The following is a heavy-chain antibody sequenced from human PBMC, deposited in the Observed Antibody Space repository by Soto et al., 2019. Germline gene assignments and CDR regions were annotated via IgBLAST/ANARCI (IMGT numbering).Heavy chain of an antibody. CDR1: GFTFSSYG. J-gene: IGHJ5*02. CDR2: ISYDGSNK. Sequence: QVQLVESGGGVVQPGRSLRLSCAASGFTFSSYGMHWVRQAPGKGLEWVAVISYDGSNKYYADSVKGRFTISRDNSKNTLDLQMNSLRAEDTAVYYCAKDRSHGWFDPWGQGTLVTVSS. V-gene: IGHV3-30*18. CDR3: AKDRSHGWFDP.